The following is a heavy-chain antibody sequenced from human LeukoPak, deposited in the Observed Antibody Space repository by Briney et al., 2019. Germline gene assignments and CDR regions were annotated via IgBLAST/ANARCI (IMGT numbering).Heavy chain of an antibody. Sequence: GGSLRLSCAASGFTFSSYSMNCGRQAPGGGLEWVSSISSSSRYIYYADSVKGGFTISRDNAKNSLYLQMNSLRAEDTAVYYCARDLLTYSSSWYYWGQGTLVTVSS. V-gene: IGHV3-21*01. CDR2: ISSSSRYI. D-gene: IGHD6-13*01. CDR3: ARDLLTYSSSWYY. CDR1: GFTFSSYS. J-gene: IGHJ4*02.